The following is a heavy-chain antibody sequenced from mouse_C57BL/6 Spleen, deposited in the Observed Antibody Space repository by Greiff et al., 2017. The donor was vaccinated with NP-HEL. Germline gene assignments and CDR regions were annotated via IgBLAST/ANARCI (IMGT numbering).Heavy chain of an antibody. CDR2: ISSGSSTI. V-gene: IGHV5-17*01. CDR1: GFTFSDYG. CDR3: ARGDYGSSYGYFDY. D-gene: IGHD1-1*01. J-gene: IGHJ2*01. Sequence: EVQVVESGGGLVKPGGSLKLSCAASGFTFSDYGMHWVRQAPEKGLEWVAYISSGSSTIYYADTVKGRFTISRDNAKNTLFLQMTSLRSEDTAMYYCARGDYGSSYGYFDYWGQSTTLTVSS.